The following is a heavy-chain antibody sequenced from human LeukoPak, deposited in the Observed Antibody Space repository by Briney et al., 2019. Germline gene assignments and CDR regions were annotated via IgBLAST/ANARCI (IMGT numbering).Heavy chain of an antibody. CDR2: INPSGGST. J-gene: IGHJ6*02. V-gene: IGHV1-46*01. CDR1: GYIFINYY. D-gene: IGHD3-10*01. CDR3: AREGYGSGRRLGLDV. Sequence: ASVKVSCKASGYIFINYYMHWVRQAPGHGLEWMAIINPSGGSTTYAQNFQGRVTMTRDTSTSTVYLEVNSLRSDDTAVYYCAREGYGSGRRLGLDVWGQGTTVTVSS.